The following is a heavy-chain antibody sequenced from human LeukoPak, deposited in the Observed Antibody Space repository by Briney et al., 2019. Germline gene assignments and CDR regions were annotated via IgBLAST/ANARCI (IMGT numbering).Heavy chain of an antibody. Sequence: GASVKVSCKASGYTFTGYYMHWVRQAPGQGLEWMGRINPNSGGTSSAQNFQGRVTMTRDTSISTAYMELSRLRSDDTAVYYCARAETKHGSDAFDIWGQGTMVAVSS. J-gene: IGHJ3*02. CDR3: ARAETKHGSDAFDI. V-gene: IGHV1-2*06. CDR2: INPNSGGT. D-gene: IGHD4-17*01. CDR1: GYTFTGYY.